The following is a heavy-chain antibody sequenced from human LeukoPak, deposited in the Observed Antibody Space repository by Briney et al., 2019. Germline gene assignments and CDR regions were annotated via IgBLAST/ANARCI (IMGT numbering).Heavy chain of an antibody. J-gene: IGHJ1*01. CDR1: GYTFTGYY. CDR3: ARDSRSPGIAAAVAGS. CDR2: INPNSGGT. Sequence: GASVKVSCKASGYTFTGYYMHWVRQAPGQGLEWMGRINPNSGGTNYAQKFQGRVTMTRDTSISTAYMELSRLRSDDTAVYYCARDSRSPGIAAAVAGSWGQGTMVTVSS. V-gene: IGHV1-2*06. D-gene: IGHD6-13*01.